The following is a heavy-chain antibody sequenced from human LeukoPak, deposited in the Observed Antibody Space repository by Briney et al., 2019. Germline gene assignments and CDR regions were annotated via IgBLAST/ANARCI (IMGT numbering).Heavy chain of an antibody. D-gene: IGHD2-2*01. Sequence: PGGSLRLSCAASEFTFFSNYWMHWVRQAPGKGLEWVSRINGDGSTTIYADSVKGRFTISRDNAKNTLYLQMNSLRAEDTAVYFCARGVPSTISGWFFDLWGRGTLVTVSS. CDR3: ARGVPSTISGWFFDL. CDR2: INGDGSTT. J-gene: IGHJ2*01. CDR1: EFTFFSNYW. V-gene: IGHV3-74*01.